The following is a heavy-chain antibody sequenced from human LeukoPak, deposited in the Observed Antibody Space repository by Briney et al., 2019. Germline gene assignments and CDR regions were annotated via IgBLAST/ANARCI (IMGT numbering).Heavy chain of an antibody. CDR3: AKDIFPMTGRDACDT. CDR2: ISYDGSNK. D-gene: IGHD3-9*01. CDR1: GFTFSSYG. V-gene: IGHV3-30*18. Sequence: GRSLRLSCAASGFTFSSYGMHWVRQAPGKGLEWVAVISYDGSNKYYADSVKGRFTISRDNSKNTLYQQMNSLRAEDTAVYYCAKDIFPMTGRDACDTWGQGTMVTVSS. J-gene: IGHJ3*02.